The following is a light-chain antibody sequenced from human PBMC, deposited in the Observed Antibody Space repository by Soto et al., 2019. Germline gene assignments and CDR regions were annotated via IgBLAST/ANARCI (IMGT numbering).Light chain of an antibody. CDR3: SSHSNITPYV. J-gene: IGLJ1*01. Sequence: QSALTQPASVSGSPGQSITIYCTGTSRDVGAYNYVSWYQQHPGKAPKLMVYDVTNRPSGVSDRFSGSKSGNTASLTISGLQAEDEADYFCSSHSNITPYVFGTGTKLTVL. CDR1: SRDVGAYNY. CDR2: DVT. V-gene: IGLV2-14*01.